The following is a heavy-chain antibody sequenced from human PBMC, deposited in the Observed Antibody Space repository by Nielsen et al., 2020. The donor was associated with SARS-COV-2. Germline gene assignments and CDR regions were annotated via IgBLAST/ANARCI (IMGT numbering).Heavy chain of an antibody. J-gene: IGHJ4*02. CDR2: ISYDGSNK. CDR1: GFTFSSYG. D-gene: IGHD3-22*01. CDR3: AKEFGVVVITSDRVGFDY. Sequence: GGSLRLSCAASGFTFSSYGMHWVRQAPGKGLEWVAVISYDGSNKYYADSVKGRFTISRDNSKNTLYLQMNSLRAEDTAVYYCAKEFGVVVITSDRVGFDYWGQGTLVTVSS. V-gene: IGHV3-30*18.